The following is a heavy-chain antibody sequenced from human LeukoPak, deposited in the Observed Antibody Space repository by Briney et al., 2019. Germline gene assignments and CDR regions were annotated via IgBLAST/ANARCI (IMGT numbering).Heavy chain of an antibody. CDR3: ARLYYYMDV. D-gene: IGHD2-15*01. Sequence: SETLSLTCAVYGESFSGYYWSWIRQPPGKGLEWIGYIYYSGSTNYNPSLKSRVTISVDTSKNQFSLKLSSVTAADTAVYYCARLYYYMDVWGKGTTVTISS. CDR1: GESFSGYY. V-gene: IGHV4-59*01. J-gene: IGHJ6*03. CDR2: IYYSGST.